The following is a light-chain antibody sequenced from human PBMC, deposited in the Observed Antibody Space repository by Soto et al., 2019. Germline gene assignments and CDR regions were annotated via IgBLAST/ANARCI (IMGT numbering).Light chain of an antibody. Sequence: FMLTQPHSVSESPGKTVTISCTRSSGSIASNYVQWYQQRPGSSPTTVIYEDNQRPSGVPDRFSGSIDSSSNSASLTISGLKTKDEADYYCQSYDSSNHVVFGGGTKLTVL. CDR1: SGSIASNY. J-gene: IGLJ2*01. CDR2: EDN. V-gene: IGLV6-57*01. CDR3: QSYDSSNHVV.